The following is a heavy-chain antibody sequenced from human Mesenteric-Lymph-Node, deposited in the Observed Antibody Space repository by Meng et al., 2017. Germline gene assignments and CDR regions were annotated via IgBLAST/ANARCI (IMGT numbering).Heavy chain of an antibody. CDR2: INPDGSDP. CDR3: ANDRLIH. V-gene: IGHV3-74*02. Sequence: VQVVGAGGGLGQPGGSLRLSCAGSGFTFTDHWMHWVRQGPGKGLVWVSRINPDGSDPTYADSVKGRFTISRDNAKNTVYLQMNSLRAEDTAVYYCANDRLIHWGQGALVTVSS. CDR1: GFTFTDHW. D-gene: IGHD1-1*01. J-gene: IGHJ1*01.